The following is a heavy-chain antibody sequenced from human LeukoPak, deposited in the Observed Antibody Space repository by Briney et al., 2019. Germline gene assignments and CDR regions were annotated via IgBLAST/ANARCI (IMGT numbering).Heavy chain of an antibody. D-gene: IGHD4-17*01. CDR3: ARGSRDGDYVPDY. Sequence: GGSLRLSCAASGFTFSSYSMNCVRQAPGKGREWFASISSSSSYIYYADSVKGRFTISRDNAKNSLYLQMNSLRAEDTAVYYCARGSRDGDYVPDYWGQGTLVTVSS. J-gene: IGHJ4*02. CDR2: ISSSSSYI. V-gene: IGHV3-21*01. CDR1: GFTFSSYS.